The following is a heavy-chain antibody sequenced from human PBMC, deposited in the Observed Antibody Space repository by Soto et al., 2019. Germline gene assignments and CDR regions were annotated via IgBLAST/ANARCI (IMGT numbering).Heavy chain of an antibody. D-gene: IGHD6-13*01. CDR2: IYSGGST. J-gene: IGHJ6*03. CDR3: ARDPDPHIVSSSWYHYYYYMDV. V-gene: IGHV3-66*01. CDR1: GFTVSSNY. Sequence: EVQLVESGGGLVQPGGSLRLSCAASGFTVSSNYMSWVRQAPGKGLEWVSVIYSGGSTYYADSVKGRFTISRDNSKNTLYLQMNSLRAEDTAVYYCARDPDPHIVSSSWYHYYYYMDVWGKGTTVTVSS.